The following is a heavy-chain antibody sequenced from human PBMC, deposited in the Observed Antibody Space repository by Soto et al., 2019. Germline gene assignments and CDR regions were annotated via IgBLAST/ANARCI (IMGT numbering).Heavy chain of an antibody. Sequence: CSISGADIGNYYWRPGRQPPGKGLEWIGYIYYSGSTNYNPSLKSRVTISVDTSKNQFSLKLSSVTAADTAVYYCARDYDSSGYYYQYWGQGTLVTVS. V-gene: IGHV4-59*01. CDR1: GADIGNYY. CDR2: IYYSGST. D-gene: IGHD3-22*01. J-gene: IGHJ4*02. CDR3: ARDYDSSGYYYQY.